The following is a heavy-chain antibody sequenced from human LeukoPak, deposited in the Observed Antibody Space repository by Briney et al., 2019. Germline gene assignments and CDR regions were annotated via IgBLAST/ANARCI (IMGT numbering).Heavy chain of an antibody. V-gene: IGHV3-21*04. CDR1: GFTFNTFN. D-gene: IGHD3-9*01. Sequence: GGSPRLSCAASGFTFNTFNMNWVRQAPGKGLEWVSSITSGGDYIYYADSVKGRFTTSRDNAKNSLSLQLNSLRVEDTAVYYCARGHYDVLAASYKWTPDYWGQETLVTVSS. J-gene: IGHJ4*02. CDR2: ITSGGDYI. CDR3: ARGHYDVLAASYKWTPDY.